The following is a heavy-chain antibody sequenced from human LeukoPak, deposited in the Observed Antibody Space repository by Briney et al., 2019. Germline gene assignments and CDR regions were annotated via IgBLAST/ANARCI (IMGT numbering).Heavy chain of an antibody. CDR2: INPNSGGT. CDR3: ASRGGSPPRDFDY. CDR1: GYTFTGYY. D-gene: IGHD1-26*01. Sequence: ASVKVSCKASGYTFTGYYMHWVRQAPGQGPEWMGRINPNSGGTNYAQKFQGRVTMTRDTSISTAYMELSRLRSDDTAVYYCASRGGSPPRDFDYWGQGTLVTVSS. V-gene: IGHV1-2*06. J-gene: IGHJ4*02.